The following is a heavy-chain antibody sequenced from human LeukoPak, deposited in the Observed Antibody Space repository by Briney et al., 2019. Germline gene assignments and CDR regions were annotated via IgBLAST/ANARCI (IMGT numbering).Heavy chain of an antibody. Sequence: SETLSLTCTVSGGSISSYYWSWIRQPPGKGLEWIGYIYYSGSTNYNPSLKSRVTISVDTSKNQFSLKLSSVTAADTAVYYCARDPGGAYFDYWGQGTLVTVSS. CDR3: ARDPGGAYFDY. D-gene: IGHD3-10*01. J-gene: IGHJ4*02. CDR2: IYYSGST. V-gene: IGHV4-59*01. CDR1: GGSISSYY.